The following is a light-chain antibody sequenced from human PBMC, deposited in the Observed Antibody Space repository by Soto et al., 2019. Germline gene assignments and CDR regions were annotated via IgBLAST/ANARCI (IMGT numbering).Light chain of an antibody. V-gene: IGKV3-11*01. CDR2: DAS. J-gene: IGKJ4*01. CDR3: QQRSNWPPLT. CDR1: QSVSSY. Sequence: EIVLTQSPATLSLSPGERATLSCRASQSVSSYLAWYQQKRGQAPRLLIYDASNRATGIPARFSGSGSWTDFTLTISSLEPEDFAVYYCQQRSNWPPLTFGGGTKVEIK.